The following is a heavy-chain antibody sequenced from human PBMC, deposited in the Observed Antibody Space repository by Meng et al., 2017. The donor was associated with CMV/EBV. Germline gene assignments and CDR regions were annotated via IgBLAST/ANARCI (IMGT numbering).Heavy chain of an antibody. CDR1: GFTFSSYA. CDR3: ARDYGSGSYYLPSPYYYYGMDV. Sequence: GVLKISCAASGFTFSSYAMSWVRQAPGKGLEWVSVIYSGGSSTYYADSVKGRFTISRDNAKNSLYLQMNSLRAEDTAVYYCARDYGSGSYYLPSPYYYYGMDVWGQGTTVTVSS. CDR2: IYSGGSST. J-gene: IGHJ6*02. D-gene: IGHD3-10*01. V-gene: IGHV3-23*03.